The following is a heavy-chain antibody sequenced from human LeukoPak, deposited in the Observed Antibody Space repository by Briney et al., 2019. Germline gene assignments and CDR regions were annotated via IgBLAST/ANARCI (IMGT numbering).Heavy chain of an antibody. Sequence: SETLSLTCTVSGGSISSYYWSWIRQPPGKGLEWIGYIYYSGSTNYNPSLKSRVTISVDTSKSQFSLKLSSVTAADTAVYYCARGDVDTAMVYFDYWGQGTLVTVSS. CDR2: IYYSGST. J-gene: IGHJ4*02. CDR1: GGSISSYY. CDR3: ARGDVDTAMVYFDY. D-gene: IGHD5-18*01. V-gene: IGHV4-59*01.